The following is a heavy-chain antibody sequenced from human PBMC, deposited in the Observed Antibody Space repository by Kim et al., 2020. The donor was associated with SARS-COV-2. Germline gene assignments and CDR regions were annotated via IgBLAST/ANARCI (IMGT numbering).Heavy chain of an antibody. CDR3: AKDVSGYDLAVDY. Sequence: SVKCRLTNSRDNAKNTLYLHMNSLRAEDTAVYYCAKDVSGYDLAVDYWGQRTLVTVSS. J-gene: IGHJ4*02. D-gene: IGHD5-12*01. V-gene: IGHV3-23*01.